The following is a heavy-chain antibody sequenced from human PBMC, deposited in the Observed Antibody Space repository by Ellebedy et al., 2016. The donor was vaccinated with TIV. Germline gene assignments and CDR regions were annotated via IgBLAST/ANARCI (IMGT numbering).Heavy chain of an antibody. CDR3: AREGGSGATLWALKNWYFDL. CDR2: ISGSGGST. D-gene: IGHD3-16*01. J-gene: IGHJ2*01. V-gene: IGHV3-23*01. CDR1: GFTFSSYA. Sequence: GGSLRLXCAASGFTFSSYAMSWVRRAPGKGLEWVSAISGSGGSTYYADSVKGRFTISRDNSKNTLYLQMNSLRDEDTAVYYCAREGGSGATLWALKNWYFDLWGRGTLVTVSS.